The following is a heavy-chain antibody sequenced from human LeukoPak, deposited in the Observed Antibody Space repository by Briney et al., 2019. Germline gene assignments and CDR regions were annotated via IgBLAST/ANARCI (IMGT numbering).Heavy chain of an antibody. Sequence: PGGSLRLSCAASGFTYSNVWMNWVRQAPGKGLEWVGRIKTNAGGGTLDYTAPVKGRFTISRDDSKNTLYLQMDSLEVEDTGMYYCTTGIDDEGGYWGQGTLVTVSS. D-gene: IGHD3-3*02. J-gene: IGHJ4*02. CDR2: IKTNAGGGTL. V-gene: IGHV3-15*07. CDR1: GFTYSNVW. CDR3: TTGIDDEGGY.